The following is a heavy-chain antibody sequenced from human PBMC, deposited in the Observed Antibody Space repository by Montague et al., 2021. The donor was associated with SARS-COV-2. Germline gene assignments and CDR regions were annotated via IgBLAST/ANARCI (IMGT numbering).Heavy chain of an antibody. CDR2: ISGDGDRT. CDR1: GFTLNDYA. V-gene: IGHV3-43*02. CDR3: AKDGADIIVVRLIYMDV. Sequence: SLRLSCAASGFTLNDYAMHWVRQAPGEGLEWVSVISGDGDRTYYANSVKGRFTISRDNSKNSLYLQINSLRTEDTALYYCAKDGADIIVVRLIYMDVWGKGTTVTVSS. D-gene: IGHD2-2*01. J-gene: IGHJ6*03.